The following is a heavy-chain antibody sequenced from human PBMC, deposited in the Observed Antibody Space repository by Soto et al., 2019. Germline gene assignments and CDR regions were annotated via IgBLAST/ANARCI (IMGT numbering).Heavy chain of an antibody. CDR3: ASRDPGTSADY. V-gene: IGHV4-4*02. J-gene: IGHJ4*02. Sequence: PSETLSLTCAVSGCSFTSNNWWTWVRQPPGQGLEWIGEIYRTGSTNYNPSLKSRVTISLDKSENQFSLKVTSLTAADTAVYYCASRDPGTSADYWGQGTLVTVSS. CDR2: IYRTGST. D-gene: IGHD1-7*01. CDR1: GCSFTSNNW.